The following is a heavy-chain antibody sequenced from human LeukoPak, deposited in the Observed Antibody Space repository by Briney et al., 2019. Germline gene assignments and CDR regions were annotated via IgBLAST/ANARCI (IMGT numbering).Heavy chain of an antibody. V-gene: IGHV1-46*01. CDR1: GYTFTSYY. J-gene: IGHJ4*02. D-gene: IGHD3-10*01. CDR3: ARDWATMVRGVIDY. Sequence: ASVKVSCKASGYTFTSYYVHWVRQAPGQGLEWMGVIKPSDGFTSYAQKFRGRLTVTRDMSTSTVYMELNSLRSDDTAVYYCARDWATMVRGVIDYWGQGTLVTVSS. CDR2: IKPSDGFT.